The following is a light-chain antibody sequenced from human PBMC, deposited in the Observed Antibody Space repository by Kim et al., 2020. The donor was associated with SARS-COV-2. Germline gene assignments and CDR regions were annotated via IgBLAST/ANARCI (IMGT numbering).Light chain of an antibody. CDR2: WAS. V-gene: IGKV4-1*01. Sequence: ATINCKSSQSVFHSSNNKDYLAWYQQKPGRPPKLLIYWASTRESGVPDRFSGSGSGTDFTLTISSLQTKDVAVYYCQQYYDTPRTLGRRTKVDIK. J-gene: IGKJ1*01. CDR3: QQYYDTPRT. CDR1: QSVFHSSNNKDY.